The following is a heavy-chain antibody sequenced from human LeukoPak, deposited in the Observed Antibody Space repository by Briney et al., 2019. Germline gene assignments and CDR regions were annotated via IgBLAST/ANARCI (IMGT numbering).Heavy chain of an antibody. CDR1: AYSFTNYW. D-gene: IGHD3-22*01. V-gene: IGHV5-10-1*01. J-gene: IGHJ5*02. CDR2: IDPGDSQT. CDR3: ARHSSVLNSFDP. Sequence: GESLKISCKGSAYSFTNYWISWVRQMPGKGPEWMGRIDPGDSQTNYSPSFQGHVTISADKSISTAYLQWSSLKASGTAMYYCARHSSVLNSFDPWGQGTLVTVSS.